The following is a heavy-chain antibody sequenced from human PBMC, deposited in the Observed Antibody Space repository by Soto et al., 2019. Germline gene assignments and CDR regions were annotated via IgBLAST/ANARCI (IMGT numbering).Heavy chain of an antibody. CDR3: ANYSGYPGGFDY. Sequence: GGSLRLSCAASGFTFSSYGMHWVRQAPGKGLEWVAVISYDGSNKYYADSVKGRFTISRDNSKNTLYLQMNSLRAEDTAVYYCANYSGYPGGFDYWGQGTLVTVSS. D-gene: IGHD5-12*01. CDR2: ISYDGSNK. CDR1: GFTFSSYG. J-gene: IGHJ4*02. V-gene: IGHV3-30*18.